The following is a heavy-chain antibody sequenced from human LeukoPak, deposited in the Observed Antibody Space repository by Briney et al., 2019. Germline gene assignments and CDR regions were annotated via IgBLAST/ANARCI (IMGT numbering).Heavy chain of an antibody. D-gene: IGHD3-3*01. V-gene: IGHV3-7*01. CDR3: ARGTYYDFWSGYSFDY. Sequence: GGSLRLSCTASGFTFNDYWMTWVRQAAGKGLEWVANIKQDGSEKYYVDSVKGRFTISRDNAKNSLYLQMNSLRAEDTAVYYCARGTYYDFWSGYSFDYWGQGTLVTVSS. CDR2: IKQDGSEK. J-gene: IGHJ4*02. CDR1: GFTFNDYW.